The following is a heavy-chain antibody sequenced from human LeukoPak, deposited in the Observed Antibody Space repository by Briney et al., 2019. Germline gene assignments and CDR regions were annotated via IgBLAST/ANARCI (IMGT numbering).Heavy chain of an antibody. CDR2: IYSGGST. V-gene: IGHV3-53*01. J-gene: IGHJ4*02. Sequence: GGSLRLSCAASGFTVSSNYMSWVRQAPGKGLEWVSVIYSGGSTYYADSVKGRFTISRDNSKNTLYLQMNSLRAEDTAVYYCAREIYGDYSPDWGQGTLVTVSS. CDR1: GFTVSSNY. CDR3: AREIYGDYSPD. D-gene: IGHD4-17*01.